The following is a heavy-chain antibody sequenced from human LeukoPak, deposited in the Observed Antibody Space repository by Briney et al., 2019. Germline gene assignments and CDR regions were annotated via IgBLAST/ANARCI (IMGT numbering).Heavy chain of an antibody. J-gene: IGHJ4*02. Sequence: SETLSLTCDVSGGSIRSYYWGWVRQPAGKGLEWVGRIYTTGTTNFNPSLKSRLTMSVDTSKNQFSLKLTSVTAADPAVYFCARQGYTASYYFLDFWSQGTLVTVSS. CDR3: ARQGYTASYYFLDF. D-gene: IGHD1-26*01. CDR2: IYTTGTT. CDR1: GGSIRSYY. V-gene: IGHV4-4*07.